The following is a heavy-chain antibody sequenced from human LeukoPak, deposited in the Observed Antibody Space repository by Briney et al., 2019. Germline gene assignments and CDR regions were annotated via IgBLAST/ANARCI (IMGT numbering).Heavy chain of an antibody. CDR2: INPNSGGT. Sequence: GASVKVSCKASGYTFTGYYMHWVRQAPGQGLEWMGWINPNSGGTNYAQKFQGRVTMTRDTSISTAYMELSRLRSDDTAVCYCARVEMIVGAMDYYYYMDVWGKGTTVTVSS. CDR3: ARVEMIVGAMDYYYYMDV. V-gene: IGHV1-2*02. J-gene: IGHJ6*03. D-gene: IGHD1-26*01. CDR1: GYTFTGYY.